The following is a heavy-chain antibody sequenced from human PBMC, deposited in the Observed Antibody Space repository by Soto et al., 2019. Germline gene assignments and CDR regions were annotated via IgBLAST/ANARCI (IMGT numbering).Heavy chain of an antibody. D-gene: IGHD3-10*01. J-gene: IGHJ5*02. Sequence: GGSLGLSCAASGFSFSSYSMKWVRQAPGKGLEWVSSISSSSSYIYYADSVKGRFTISRDNAKNSLYLQMNSLRAEDTAVYYCARNPYGPGLGPWGQGTLVTVSS. CDR3: ARNPYGPGLGP. CDR1: GFSFSSYS. V-gene: IGHV3-21*01. CDR2: ISSSSSYI.